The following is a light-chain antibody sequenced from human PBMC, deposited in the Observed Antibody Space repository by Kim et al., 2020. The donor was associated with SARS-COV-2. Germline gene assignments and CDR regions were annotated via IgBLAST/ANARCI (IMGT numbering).Light chain of an antibody. J-gene: IGLJ3*02. CDR2: YDS. Sequence: APGKTAMMTCEGNNIGSKGVHWYQQKPGQAPVLVIYYDSDRPSGIPERFSGSNSGNTATLTISRVEAGDEADYYCQVWDSSSDHWVFGGGTKLTVL. V-gene: IGLV3-21*04. CDR1: NIGSKG. CDR3: QVWDSSSDHWV.